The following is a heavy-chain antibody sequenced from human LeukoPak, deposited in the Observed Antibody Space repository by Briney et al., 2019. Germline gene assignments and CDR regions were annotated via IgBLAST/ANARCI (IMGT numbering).Heavy chain of an antibody. CDR1: GFTFSNYW. V-gene: IGHV3-7*01. CDR3: VRDGGVSGYDLLDY. D-gene: IGHD5-12*01. J-gene: IGHJ4*02. Sequence: GGSLRLSCAASGFTFSNYWMTWVRHAPGKGLEWVAHINQDGSKEYYMDPVKARFTISRDNAKISLSLQMNSLRAEDTAVYYCVRDGGVSGYDLLDYWGQGTLVTVSS. CDR2: INQDGSKE.